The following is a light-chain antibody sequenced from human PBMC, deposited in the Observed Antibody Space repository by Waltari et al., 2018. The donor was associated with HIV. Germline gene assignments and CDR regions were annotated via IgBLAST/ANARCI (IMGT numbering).Light chain of an antibody. CDR3: QAWDSSTGEV. CDR2: QDS. CDR1: KLGDKY. Sequence: SYELTQPPSVSVSPGQTASITCSGDKLGDKYACWYQQKPGQSPVLVIYQDSKRPSGIPERVAGSNSGNTATLTISGTQAMDEADYYCQAWDSSTGEVFGGGTKLTVL. V-gene: IGLV3-1*01. J-gene: IGLJ3*02.